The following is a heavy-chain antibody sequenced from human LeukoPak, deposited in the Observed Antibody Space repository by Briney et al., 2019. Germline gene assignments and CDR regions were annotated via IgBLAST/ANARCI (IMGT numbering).Heavy chain of an antibody. CDR2: ISPTGSTT. J-gene: IGHJ4*02. V-gene: IGHV3-74*01. CDR3: ARGPNSNWSGLDF. D-gene: IGHD6-6*01. CDR1: GFTFSSYW. Sequence: GSLRLSCAASGFTFSSYWMNWARQLPGKGLVWVSRISPTGSTTSYADSVKGRFTVSRDNAKNTPHLQVNNLRAEDTAVYYCARGPNSNWSGLDFWGQGTLLTVSS.